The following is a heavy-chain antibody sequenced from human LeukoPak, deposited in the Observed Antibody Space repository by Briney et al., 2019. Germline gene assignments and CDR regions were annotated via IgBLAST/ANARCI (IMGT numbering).Heavy chain of an antibody. CDR1: GGSISSSSYY. D-gene: IGHD4-11*01. J-gene: IGHJ5*02. CDR2: IYYSGST. Sequence: SETLSLTCTVSGGSISSSSYYWGWIRQPPGKGLEWIGSIYYSGSTYYNPSLKSRVTISVDTSKNQFSLKLSSVTVADTAVYYCARHQTTVTTDWFDPWGQGTLVTVSS. CDR3: ARHQTTVTTDWFDP. V-gene: IGHV4-39*01.